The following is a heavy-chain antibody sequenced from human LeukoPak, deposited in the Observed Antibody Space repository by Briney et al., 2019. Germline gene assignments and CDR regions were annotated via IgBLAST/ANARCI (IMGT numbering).Heavy chain of an antibody. CDR2: IYYSGST. V-gene: IGHV4-39*01. D-gene: IGHD4-17*01. Sequence: PSETLSLTCTVSCGSISSSSYYWAWIRQPPGKGLEWIGSIYYSGSTYYNPSLKSRVTISVDTSKNQFSLKLSSVTAADTAVYYCARGDDYGDYNWGQGTLVTVSS. CDR1: CGSISSSSYY. J-gene: IGHJ4*02. CDR3: ARGDDYGDYN.